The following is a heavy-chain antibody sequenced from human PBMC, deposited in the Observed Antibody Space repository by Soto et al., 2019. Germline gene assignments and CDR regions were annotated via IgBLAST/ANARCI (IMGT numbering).Heavy chain of an antibody. CDR1: GGTFSSYT. Sequence: SVKVSCKASGGTFSSYTISWVRQAPGQGLEWMGRIIPILGIANYAQKFQGRVTITADKSTSTAYMELSSLRSEGTAVYYCARANGSYFYYYYYGMDVWGQGTTVTVSS. CDR2: IIPILGIA. V-gene: IGHV1-69*02. D-gene: IGHD1-26*01. CDR3: ARANGSYFYYYYYGMDV. J-gene: IGHJ6*02.